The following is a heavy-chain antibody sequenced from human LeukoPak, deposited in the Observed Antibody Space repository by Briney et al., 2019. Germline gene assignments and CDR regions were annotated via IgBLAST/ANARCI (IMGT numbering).Heavy chain of an antibody. J-gene: IGHJ4*02. V-gene: IGHV3-11*01. Sequence: GGSLRLSCAASGFTLSDYFMSWIRQGPGKGLEWVSHIDSSGTIYYADSVKGRFTISRDNSKNTLYLQMNSLRAEDTAVYYCAKTYVWYYFDYWGQGILVTVSS. D-gene: IGHD3-16*01. CDR2: IDSSGTI. CDR3: AKTYVWYYFDY. CDR1: GFTLSDYF.